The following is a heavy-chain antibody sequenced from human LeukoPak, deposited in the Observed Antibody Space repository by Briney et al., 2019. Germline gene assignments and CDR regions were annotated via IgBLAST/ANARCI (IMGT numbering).Heavy chain of an antibody. Sequence: GSSVKVSCKASGGTFSSYAISWVRQAPGQGLEWMGGIIPIFGTANYAQKFQGRVTITADKSTSTAYMELSSLRSEDTAVYYCARVPMEPSLADYMDVWGRGTTVTISS. J-gene: IGHJ6*03. CDR2: IIPIFGTA. CDR1: GGTFSSYA. CDR3: ARVPMEPSLADYMDV. V-gene: IGHV1-69*06. D-gene: IGHD1-1*01.